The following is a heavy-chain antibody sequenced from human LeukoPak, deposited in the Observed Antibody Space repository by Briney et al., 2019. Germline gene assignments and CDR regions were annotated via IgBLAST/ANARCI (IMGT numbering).Heavy chain of an antibody. CDR3: AKDLSWTGYYFDY. J-gene: IGHJ4*02. CDR2: ISYDGSNK. CDR1: GFTFSSYG. V-gene: IGHV3-30*18. D-gene: IGHD3/OR15-3a*01. Sequence: GGSLRLSCAASGFTFSSYGMHWVRQAPGKGLEWVAVISYDGSNKYYADSVKGRFTISRDNSKNTLYLQMNSLRTEDTAVFYCAKDLSWTGYYFDYWGQGTLVTVSS.